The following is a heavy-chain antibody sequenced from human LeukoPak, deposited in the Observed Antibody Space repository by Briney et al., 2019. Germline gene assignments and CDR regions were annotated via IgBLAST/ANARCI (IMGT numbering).Heavy chain of an antibody. CDR1: GDSISSGSYY. J-gene: IGHJ4*02. D-gene: IGHD3-10*01. V-gene: IGHV4-61*02. CDR2: IYTSGST. CDR3: ARDAWFGAGRTFAY. Sequence: SETLSLTCSVSGDSISSGSYYWSWIRQPAGRGLEWIGRIYTSGSTNYIPSLKSRLTISVDTSKNQFSLRLSSVTAADTAVYYCARDAWFGAGRTFAYWGQGTLVTVSS.